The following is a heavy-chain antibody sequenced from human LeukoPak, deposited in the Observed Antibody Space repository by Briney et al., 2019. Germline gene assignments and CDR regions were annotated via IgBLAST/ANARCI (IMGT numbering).Heavy chain of an antibody. CDR3: AKVTTFYSSSWDYFDY. CDR1: GFTFSSYA. CDR2: ISGSGGST. V-gene: IGHV3-23*01. J-gene: IGHJ4*02. Sequence: GGSLRLSCAASGFTFSSYAMSWVRQAPGKGLEWVSAISGSGGSTYYADSVKGRFTISRDDSKNTLYLQMNSLRAEDTAVYYCAKVTTFYSSSWDYFDYWGQGTLVTVSS. D-gene: IGHD6-13*01.